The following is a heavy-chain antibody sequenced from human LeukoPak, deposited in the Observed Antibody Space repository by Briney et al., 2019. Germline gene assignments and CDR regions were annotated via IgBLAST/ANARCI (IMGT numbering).Heavy chain of an antibody. Sequence: ASVKVSCKASGYTFTGYHMHWVRQAPGQGLEWMGWINPNSGGTNYAQKFQGRVTMTRDTSISTAYMELSRLRSDDTAVYYCARELRYFDWLLDKYYFDYWGQGTLVTVSS. CDR2: INPNSGGT. CDR3: ARELRYFDWLLDKYYFDY. CDR1: GYTFTGYH. D-gene: IGHD3-9*01. V-gene: IGHV1-2*02. J-gene: IGHJ4*02.